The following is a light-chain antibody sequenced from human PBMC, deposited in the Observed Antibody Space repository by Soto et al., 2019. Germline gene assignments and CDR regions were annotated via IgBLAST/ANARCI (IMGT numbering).Light chain of an antibody. CDR1: QGISSY. J-gene: IGKJ4*01. CDR2: AAS. Sequence: AIRMTQSPSSLSASTGDRVTITCRASQGISSYLAWYQQKPGKAPKLLIYAASTLQSGVPSRFSGSGSGTDFTLTISCLQSEDVATYYCQQYYSFYTFGGGTKVEIK. V-gene: IGKV1-8*01. CDR3: QQYYSFYT.